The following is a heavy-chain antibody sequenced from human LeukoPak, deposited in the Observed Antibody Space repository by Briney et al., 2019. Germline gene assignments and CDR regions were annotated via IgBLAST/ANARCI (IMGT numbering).Heavy chain of an antibody. D-gene: IGHD1-7*01. CDR1: GFTFSSYA. CDR2: ISGRGGST. Sequence: GGSLRLSCAASGFTFSSYAMSWVRQAPGKGLEWVSAISGRGGSTYYADSVKGRFTISRDNSKNTLYLQMNSLRAEDTAVYYCAQAPSGTRFDYYMDVWGKGTTVTVSS. V-gene: IGHV3-23*01. J-gene: IGHJ6*03. CDR3: AQAPSGTRFDYYMDV.